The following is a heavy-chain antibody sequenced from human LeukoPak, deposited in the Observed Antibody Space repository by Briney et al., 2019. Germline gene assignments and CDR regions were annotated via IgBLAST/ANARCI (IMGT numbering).Heavy chain of an antibody. J-gene: IGHJ4*02. Sequence: GGSLRLSCAASGFTFSSYWMSWVRQAPGKGLEWVANIKQDGSEKYYVDSVKGRFTISRDNAKNSLYLQMNSLRAEDTAVYYCARDLYSVTEPLVDYWGQGTLVTVSS. CDR3: ARDLYSVTEPLVDY. V-gene: IGHV3-7*01. CDR1: GFTFSSYW. CDR2: IKQDGSEK. D-gene: IGHD4-17*01.